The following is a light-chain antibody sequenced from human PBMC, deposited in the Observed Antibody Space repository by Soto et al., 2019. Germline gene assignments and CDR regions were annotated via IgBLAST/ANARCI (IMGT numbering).Light chain of an antibody. J-gene: IGLJ3*02. CDR1: SSDVGGFNY. CDR2: DVS. Sequence: QSALTQPRSVSGSPGQSVTISCTGTSSDVGGFNYVSWYQQHPGKVPKLLIYDVSKRPSGVPDRFSGSQSGNTASLTIFGLQAEDEADYFCCSHAGSYTWVFGGGTKLTV. V-gene: IGLV2-11*01. CDR3: CSHAGSYTWV.